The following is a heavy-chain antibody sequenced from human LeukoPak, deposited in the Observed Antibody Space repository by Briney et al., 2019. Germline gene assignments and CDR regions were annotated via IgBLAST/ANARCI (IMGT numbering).Heavy chain of an antibody. J-gene: IGHJ6*03. V-gene: IGHV5-51*01. D-gene: IGHD6-19*01. CDR3: ARRPSGGWYPNFYYFMDV. CDR1: GYSFTNYW. CDR2: IYPGDSDT. Sequence: GESLKISCEGSGYSFTNYWIAWVRQMPGKGLEWMGMIYPGDSDTRYSPSFQGQVTISADKSITTAYLQWSSLKASDTAMYYCARRPSGGWYPNFYYFMDVWGKGTTVTVS.